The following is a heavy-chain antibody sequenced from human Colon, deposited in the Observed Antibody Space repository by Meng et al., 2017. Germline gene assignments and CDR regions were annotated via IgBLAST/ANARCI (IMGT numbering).Heavy chain of an antibody. V-gene: IGHV4-4*07. Sequence: GSLRLSCTVSGGSISSYYWSWIRQPAGKGLEWIGRIYTSGSTNYNPSLKSRVTMSVDTSKNQFSLKLSSVTAADTAVYYCARDATDYDIWTGYYSDAFDIWGQGTMVTVSS. D-gene: IGHD3-9*01. CDR3: ARDATDYDIWTGYYSDAFDI. J-gene: IGHJ3*02. CDR1: GGSISSYY. CDR2: IYTSGST.